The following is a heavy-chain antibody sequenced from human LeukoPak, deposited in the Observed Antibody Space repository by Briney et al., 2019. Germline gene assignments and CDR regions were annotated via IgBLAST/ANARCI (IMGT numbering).Heavy chain of an antibody. CDR1: RFTFSSYG. V-gene: IGHV3-48*02. D-gene: IGHD5-12*01. CDR2: ISGSSSAI. J-gene: IGHJ4*02. CDR3: ARGWEDSGYVGDR. Sequence: PGGSLRLSCAASRFTFSSYGMNWIRQAPGKGLESVAYISGSSSAIYYADSVKGRFTISRDNAKNSLYLQMNSLRYEDTAVYYCARGWEDSGYVGDRWGQGTLVTVSS.